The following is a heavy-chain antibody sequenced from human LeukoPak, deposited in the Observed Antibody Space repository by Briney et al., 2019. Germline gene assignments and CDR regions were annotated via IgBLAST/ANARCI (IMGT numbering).Heavy chain of an antibody. V-gene: IGHV3-53*01. CDR3: ARGPPKHNSFDY. CDR1: GFTVSSNY. Sequence: GGSLRLSCAASGFTVSSNYMSWVRQAPGKGLEWVSVIYSGGSTYYADSVKGRSTIYTDKSKNTLYLQMNSLRAEDTAVYYCARGPPKHNSFDYWGQGTLVTVSS. CDR2: IYSGGST. J-gene: IGHJ4*02.